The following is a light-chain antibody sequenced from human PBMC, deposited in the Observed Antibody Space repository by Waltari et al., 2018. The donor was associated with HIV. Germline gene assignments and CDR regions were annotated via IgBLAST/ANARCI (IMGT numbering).Light chain of an antibody. V-gene: IGLV4-69*01. J-gene: IGLJ3*02. Sequence: QLVLTQSPSASASLGASVKLTCTLSSGHSSYAIAWHQQQPEKGPRYLMKLNSDGSHSKGDGIPDRFSGSSSGAERYLTISSLQSEDEADYYCQTWGTCEVFGGGTKLTVL. CDR3: QTWGTCEV. CDR1: SGHSSYA. CDR2: LNSDGSH.